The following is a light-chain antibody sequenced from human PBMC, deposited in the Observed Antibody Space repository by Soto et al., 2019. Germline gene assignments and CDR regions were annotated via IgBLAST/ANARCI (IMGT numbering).Light chain of an antibody. CDR3: QKYSRYWT. Sequence: DIQMTQSTSTLSASVGDRVTITCRASQSISSWLAWYQQKPGNAPKLLIYKASSLESGLPSRFSGSGSGAEFPLTISSLQPDDFASYYCQKYSRYWTFGQGTRVEIK. CDR1: QSISSW. CDR2: KAS. V-gene: IGKV1-5*03. J-gene: IGKJ1*01.